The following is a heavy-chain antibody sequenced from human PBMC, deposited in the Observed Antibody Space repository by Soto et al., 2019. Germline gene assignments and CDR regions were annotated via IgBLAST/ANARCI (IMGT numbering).Heavy chain of an antibody. CDR1: VYSFTSYG. CDR2: ISAYNGNT. J-gene: IGHJ5*02. V-gene: IGHV1-18*01. CDR3: ASTLGYDSSGYYYGWFEP. Sequence: GXSVKVCCKAAVYSFTSYGISWVRQATGQGLEWMGWISAYNGNTNYAQKLQGRVTMTTDTSTSTAYMELRSLRSDDTAVYYCASTLGYDSSGYYYGWFEPWGQGTLVTV. D-gene: IGHD3-22*01.